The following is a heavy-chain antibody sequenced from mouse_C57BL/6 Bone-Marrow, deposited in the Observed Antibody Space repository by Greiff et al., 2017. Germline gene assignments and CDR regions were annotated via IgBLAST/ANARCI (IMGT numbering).Heavy chain of an antibody. CDR1: GYSFTDYN. Sequence: QLQQSGPELVKPGASVQISCKASGYSFTDYNMNWVKQSNGQSLAWIGVLNPNYGTTSYNQKFKGKATLTVDQSSSTAYMQLNSLTSVDSAVYYCARYNYGYPYYYAMDYWGQGTSVTGSS. CDR3: ARYNYGYPYYYAMDY. J-gene: IGHJ4*01. V-gene: IGHV1-39*01. D-gene: IGHD2-2*01. CDR2: LNPNYGTT.